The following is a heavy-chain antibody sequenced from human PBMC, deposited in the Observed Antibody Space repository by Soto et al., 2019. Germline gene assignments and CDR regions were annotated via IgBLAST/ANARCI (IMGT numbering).Heavy chain of an antibody. D-gene: IGHD3-3*01. V-gene: IGHV1-46*01. CDR3: ARDPFDVPWFWSGYYTLRRGSWFDP. J-gene: IGHJ5*02. CDR1: GYTFTSYY. Sequence: ASVKVSCKASGYTFTSYYMHWVRQAPGQGLEWMGIINPSGGSTSYAQKFQGRVTMTRDTSTSTVYMELSSLRSEDTAVYYCARDPFDVPWFWSGYYTLRRGSWFDPSGQGTLVTVFS. CDR2: INPSGGST.